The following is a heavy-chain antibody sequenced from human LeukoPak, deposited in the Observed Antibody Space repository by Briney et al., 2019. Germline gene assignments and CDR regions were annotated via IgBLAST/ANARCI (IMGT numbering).Heavy chain of an antibody. CDR3: ARASWNEYSSSSGWFDP. CDR1: GFTFSDYY. V-gene: IGHV3-11*04. J-gene: IGHJ5*02. CDR2: ISSSGSTI. Sequence: GGSLRLSCAASGFTFSDYYMSWIRQAPGKGLEWVSYISSSGSTIYYADSVKGRFTISRDNAKNSLYLQMNSLRAEDTAVYYCARASWNEYSSSSGWFDPWGQGTLVTVSS. D-gene: IGHD6-6*01.